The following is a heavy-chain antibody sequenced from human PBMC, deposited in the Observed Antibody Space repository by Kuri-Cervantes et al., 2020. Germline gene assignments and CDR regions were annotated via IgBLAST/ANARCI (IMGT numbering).Heavy chain of an antibody. V-gene: IGHV3-21*01. CDR3: AKGNIAAAGLDFDY. D-gene: IGHD6-13*01. CDR2: ISSSSSYV. J-gene: IGHJ4*02. CDR1: GFTFSSYS. Sequence: GGSLRLSCAASGFTFSSYSMNWVRQAPGKGLEWVSSISSSSSYVYYADSVKGRFTISRDNAKNSLYLQMNSLRAEDTAVYYCAKGNIAAAGLDFDYWGQGTLVTVSS.